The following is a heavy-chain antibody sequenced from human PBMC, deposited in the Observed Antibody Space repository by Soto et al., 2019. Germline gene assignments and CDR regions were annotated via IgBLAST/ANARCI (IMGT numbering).Heavy chain of an antibody. J-gene: IGHJ6*02. V-gene: IGHV1-69*01. CDR1: GGTFSSYA. D-gene: IGHD3-3*01. CDR2: IIPIFGTA. CDR3: ARSITIFGESRRGYYYYGMDV. Sequence: QVQLVQSGAEVKKPGSSVKVSCKASGGTFSSYAISWVRQAPGQGLEWMGGIIPIFGTANYAQKFQGRVTITADESTSTAYMELSSLRSEDTAVYYCARSITIFGESRRGYYYYGMDVWGQGTTVTVSS.